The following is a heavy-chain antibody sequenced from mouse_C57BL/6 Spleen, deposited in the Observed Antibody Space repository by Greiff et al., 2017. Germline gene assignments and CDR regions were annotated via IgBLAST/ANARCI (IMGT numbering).Heavy chain of an antibody. J-gene: IGHJ2*01. D-gene: IGHD3-3*01. V-gene: IGHV1-82*01. CDR1: GYAFSSSW. CDR3: ARGRGTFDD. CDR2: IYPGDGDT. Sequence: VQLQQSGPELVKPGASVKISCKASGYAFSSSWMNWVKQRPGKGLEWIGRIYPGDGDTNYNGKFKGKATLTADKSSSTAYMQLSSLTSEDSAVYFCARGRGTFDDWGQGTTLTVSS.